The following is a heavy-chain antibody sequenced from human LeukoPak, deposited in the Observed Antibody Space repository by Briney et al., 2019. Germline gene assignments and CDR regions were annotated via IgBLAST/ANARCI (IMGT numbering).Heavy chain of an antibody. CDR3: ARSSRYYYYYYGMDV. CDR2: INHSGST. J-gene: IGHJ6*02. Sequence: KPSETLSLTCAVYGGSFSGYYWSWIRQPPGKGLEWIGEINHSGSTNYNPSLKSRVTISVDTSKNQFSLKLSSVTAADTAVYYCARSSRYYYYYYGMDVWGQGTTVTVSS. CDR1: GGSFSGYY. V-gene: IGHV4-34*01.